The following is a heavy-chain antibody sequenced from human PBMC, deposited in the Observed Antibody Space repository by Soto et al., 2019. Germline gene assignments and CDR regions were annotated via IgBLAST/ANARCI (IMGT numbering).Heavy chain of an antibody. V-gene: IGHV3-30*03. CDR1: GFTFSSYG. CDR3: STIAATADY. J-gene: IGHJ4*02. Sequence: VGSLRLSCAASGFTFSSYGMHWVRQAPGKGLEWVAVISYDGSNKYYADSVKGRFTISRHNSKNTLYLQVNSLRAEDTAVYYCSTIAATADYWGQGTLVTVSS. D-gene: IGHD2-15*01. CDR2: ISYDGSNK.